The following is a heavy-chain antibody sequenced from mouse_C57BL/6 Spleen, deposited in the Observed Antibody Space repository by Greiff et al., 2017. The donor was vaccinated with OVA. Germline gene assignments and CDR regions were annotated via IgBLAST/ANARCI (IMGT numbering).Heavy chain of an antibody. CDR2: IDPNSGGT. D-gene: IGHD2-4*01. Sequence: QVHVKQSGAELVKPGTSVKLSCKASGYTFTSFWMHWVKQRPGRGLEWIGRIDPNSGGTKYNEKFKSKATLTVDKPSSTAYMQLSSLTSEDSAVYYCARGDLDYAPIAYWGQGTLVTVSA. CDR3: ARGDLDYAPIAY. CDR1: GYTFTSFW. V-gene: IGHV1-72*01. J-gene: IGHJ3*01.